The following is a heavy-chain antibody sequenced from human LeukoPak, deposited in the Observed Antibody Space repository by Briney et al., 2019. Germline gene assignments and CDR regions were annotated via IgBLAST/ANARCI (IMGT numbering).Heavy chain of an antibody. D-gene: IGHD6-25*01. CDR1: GGSISSHY. Sequence: SETLSLTCTVSGGSISSHYWSWIRQPPGKGLEWIGYIYYSGSTNYNPSLKSRVTISVDTSKNQFSLKLSSVTAADTAVYYCARDRGYSSAHFDYWGQGTLVTVSS. V-gene: IGHV4-59*11. J-gene: IGHJ4*02. CDR2: IYYSGST. CDR3: ARDRGYSSAHFDY.